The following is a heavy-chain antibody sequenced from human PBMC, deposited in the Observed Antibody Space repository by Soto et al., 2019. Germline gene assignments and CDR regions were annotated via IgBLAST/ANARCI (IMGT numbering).Heavy chain of an antibody. J-gene: IGHJ6*02. CDR2: IYYSGTT. CDR3: AIFRSSFLNSQYYYGMDV. V-gene: IGHV4-59*01. D-gene: IGHD6-6*01. Sequence: PSQTLSLTCTVAGGSSSSYDGSWIRQPTGKGLEWIGYIYYSGTTNYNPSLKSRVTMSVDTSKKQFSLKVSSVTAADTDAHYCAIFRSSFLNSQYYYGMDVWGQGPTVTVPS. CDR1: GGSSSSYD.